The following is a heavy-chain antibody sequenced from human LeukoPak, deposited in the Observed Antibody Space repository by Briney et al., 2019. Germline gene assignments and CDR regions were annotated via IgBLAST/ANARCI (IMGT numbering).Heavy chain of an antibody. V-gene: IGHV3-23*01. D-gene: IGHD5-12*01. CDR3: AKDPRGGYSGSWYFDY. CDR1: GFTFSSYV. CDR2: ISGSGDSV. Sequence: GGSPRLSCSASGFTFSSYVLSWVRQVPGKGPEWVSAISGSGDSVYYADSVKGRFTISRDNSKDTLYLQMNSLTAEDTAVYYCAKDPRGGYSGSWYFDYWGQGTLVTGSS. J-gene: IGHJ4*02.